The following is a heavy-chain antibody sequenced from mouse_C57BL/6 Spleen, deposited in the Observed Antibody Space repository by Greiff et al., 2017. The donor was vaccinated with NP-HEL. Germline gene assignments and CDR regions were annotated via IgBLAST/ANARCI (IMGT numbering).Heavy chain of an antibody. CDR1: GYAFSSSW. D-gene: IGHD1-1*01. J-gene: IGHJ4*01. Sequence: VQLQQSGPELVKPGASVKISCKASGYAFSSSWMNWVKQRPGKGLEWIGRIYPGDGDTNYNGKFKGKATLTADKSSSTAYIQLSSLTSEDSAVYFCARESYYGSSSYAMDYWGQGTSVTVSS. V-gene: IGHV1-82*01. CDR2: IYPGDGDT. CDR3: ARESYYGSSSYAMDY.